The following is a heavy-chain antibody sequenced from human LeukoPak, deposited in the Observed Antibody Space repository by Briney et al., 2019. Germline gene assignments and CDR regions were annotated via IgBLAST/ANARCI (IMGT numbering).Heavy chain of an antibody. J-gene: IGHJ5*02. D-gene: IGHD2-15*01. CDR2: INHSGST. CDR1: GGSFRGYY. CDR3: ARWRLVVVAATTYNWFDP. Sequence: SETLSLTCAVYGGSFRGYYWSWIRQPPGKGLEWIGEINHSGSTNYNPSLKSRVTISVDTSKNQFSLKLSSVTAADTAVYYFARWRLVVVAATTYNWFDPWGQGTLVTVSS. V-gene: IGHV4-34*01.